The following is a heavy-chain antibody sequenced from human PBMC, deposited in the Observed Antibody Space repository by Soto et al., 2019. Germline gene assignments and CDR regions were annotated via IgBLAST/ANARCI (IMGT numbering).Heavy chain of an antibody. CDR3: AGLVGVIGANNWLDR. D-gene: IGHD2-15*01. CDR2: INPRGGDT. Sequence: ASVKVSCEASGYTFTSHYIHWVRQAPGQGLEWMGIINPRGGDTTYAQKFQGRVTMTRDTSTSTVYMELSRLKADDTAVYFCAGLVGVIGANNWLDRWGQGTPDTVAS. CDR1: GYTFTSHY. V-gene: IGHV1-46*01. J-gene: IGHJ5*02.